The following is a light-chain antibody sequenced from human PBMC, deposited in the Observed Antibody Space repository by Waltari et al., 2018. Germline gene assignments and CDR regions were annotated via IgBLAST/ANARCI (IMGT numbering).Light chain of an antibody. CDR2: QDN. CDR3: QAWDSYFVV. Sequence: SYELTQPPSVSVSPGQTASINCSGDKLGDKYACWYQQKPGQYPVLVIYQDNMRPSGIPERFSGSNAGNTATLTISGTQAMDEADYYCQAWDSYFVVFGGGTKLTVL. J-gene: IGLJ2*01. V-gene: IGLV3-1*01. CDR1: KLGDKY.